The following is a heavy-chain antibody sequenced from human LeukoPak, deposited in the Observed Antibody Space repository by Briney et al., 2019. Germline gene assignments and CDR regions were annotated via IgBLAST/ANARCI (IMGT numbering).Heavy chain of an antibody. J-gene: IGHJ4*02. CDR2: IKQDGSEK. Sequence: GGSLRLSCAASGFTFSSYWMSWVRQAPGKGLEWVANIKQDGSEKYYVDSVKGRFTISRDNAKNSLYLQMNSLRAEDTAVYYCARGMGYSYDSSGYPFDYWGQGTLVTVSS. V-gene: IGHV3-7*01. CDR1: GFTFSSYW. CDR3: ARGMGYSYDSSGYPFDY. D-gene: IGHD3-22*01.